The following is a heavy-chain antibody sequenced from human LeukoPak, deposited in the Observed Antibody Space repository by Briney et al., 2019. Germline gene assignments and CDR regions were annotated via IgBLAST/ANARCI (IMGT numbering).Heavy chain of an antibody. J-gene: IGHJ4*02. CDR3: AILTWRTVTIDY. CDR1: GFTFSSYA. Sequence: PGGSLRLSCAASGFTFSSYAMHWVRQAPGKGLEWVAVISYDGSNKYYADSVKGRFTISRDNSKNTLYLQMNSLRAEDTAVYYCAILTWRTVTIDYWGQGTLVTVSS. CDR2: ISYDGSNK. V-gene: IGHV3-30-3*01. D-gene: IGHD4-11*01.